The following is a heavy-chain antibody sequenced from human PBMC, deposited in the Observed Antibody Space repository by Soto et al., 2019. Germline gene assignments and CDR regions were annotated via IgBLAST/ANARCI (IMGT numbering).Heavy chain of an antibody. Sequence: QVQLVQSGAEVKKPGASVKVSCKASGYTFTSYGISWVRQAPGQGLEWMGWISAYNGNTNYAQKLQGRVTMTTDTSXSKXYMEMRSLRSDDTAVYYCARVSIAARPTYYYGMDVWGQGTTVTVSS. D-gene: IGHD6-6*01. CDR3: ARVSIAARPTYYYGMDV. V-gene: IGHV1-18*01. CDR2: ISAYNGNT. J-gene: IGHJ6*02. CDR1: GYTFTSYG.